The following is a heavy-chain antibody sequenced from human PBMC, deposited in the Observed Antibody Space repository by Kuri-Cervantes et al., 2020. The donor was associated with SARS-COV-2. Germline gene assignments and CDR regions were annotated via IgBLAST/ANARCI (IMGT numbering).Heavy chain of an antibody. CDR3: ARGSCSSTSCYYTNWFDP. Sequence: GESLKISCAASGFTFSDHYMDWVRQAPGKGLEWVGRTRNKANSYTTEYAASVKGRFTISRDDSKSIAYLQMNSLKTEDTAVYYCARGSCSSTSCYYTNWFDPWGQGTLVTVSS. V-gene: IGHV3-72*01. J-gene: IGHJ5*02. CDR2: TRNKANSYTT. D-gene: IGHD2-2*01. CDR1: GFTFSDHY.